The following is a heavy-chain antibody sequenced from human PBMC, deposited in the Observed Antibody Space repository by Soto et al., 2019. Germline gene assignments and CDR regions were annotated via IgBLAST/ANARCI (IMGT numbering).Heavy chain of an antibody. J-gene: IGHJ4*02. CDR2: ISYDGSNK. V-gene: IGHV3-30-3*01. CDR3: AREPYYYGSGSYLY. D-gene: IGHD3-10*01. Sequence: GGSLRLSCAASGFTFSSYAMHWVRQAPGKGLEWVAVISYDGSNKYYADSVKGRFTISRDNSKNTLYLQMNSLRAEDTAVYYCAREPYYYGSGSYLYWGQGALVTVSS. CDR1: GFTFSSYA.